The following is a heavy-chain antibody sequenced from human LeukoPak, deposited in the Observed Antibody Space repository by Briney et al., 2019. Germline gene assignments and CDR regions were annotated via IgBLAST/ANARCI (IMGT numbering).Heavy chain of an antibody. CDR3: ARGPAFWELLFDY. V-gene: IGHV1-2*02. CDR2: INPNSGGT. D-gene: IGHD1-26*01. J-gene: IGHJ4*02. CDR1: GYTFTGYY. Sequence: ASVKVSCKASGYTFTGYYMHWVRHAPGQGLEWMGWINPNSGGTNYAQKFQARVTMTRDTSISTAYMELSRLRSDDTAVYYCARGPAFWELLFDYWGQGTLVTVSS.